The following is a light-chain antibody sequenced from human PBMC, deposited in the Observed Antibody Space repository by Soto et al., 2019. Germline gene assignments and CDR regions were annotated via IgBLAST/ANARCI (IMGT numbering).Light chain of an antibody. CDR3: QQRSNWPPT. V-gene: IGKV3-11*01. Sequence: EIVMTQSPATLSVPPGGRATLSCRASQGISSYLAWYQQKPGQAPRLLIYDASNRATGIPARFSGSGSGTDFTLTISSLEPEDFAVYYCQQRSNWPPTFGQGTRLEI. CDR1: QGISSY. J-gene: IGKJ5*01. CDR2: DAS.